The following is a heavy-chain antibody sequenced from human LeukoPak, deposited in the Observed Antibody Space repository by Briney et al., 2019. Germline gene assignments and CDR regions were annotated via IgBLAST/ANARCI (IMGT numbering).Heavy chain of an antibody. D-gene: IGHD6-19*01. CDR1: GFTFNTYN. CDR3: AKAAIPYYGTGWYLDS. V-gene: IGHV3-30*02. Sequence: GGSLRLSCAASGFTFNTYNMHWVRQAPGKGLEWVAFTPFDGNKKYYSESLQGRFSISRDNSQDALFLHMNNLLPADTAVYYCAKAAIPYYGTGWYLDSWGQGTLVTVSS. CDR2: TPFDGNKK. J-gene: IGHJ4*02.